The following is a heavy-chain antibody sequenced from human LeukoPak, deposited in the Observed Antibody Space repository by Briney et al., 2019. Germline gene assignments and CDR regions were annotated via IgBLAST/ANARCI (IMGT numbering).Heavy chain of an antibody. CDR1: GGSFSGYY. CDR3: AGQNSSGWTDF. V-gene: IGHV4-34*01. Sequence: SETLSLTCAVYGGSFSGYYRSWIRQPPGKGLEWIGEINHSGSTNYNPSLKSRVTISVDTSKNQFSLKLSSVTAADTAVYYCAGQNSSGWTDFWGQGTLVTVSS. J-gene: IGHJ4*02. CDR2: INHSGST. D-gene: IGHD6-19*01.